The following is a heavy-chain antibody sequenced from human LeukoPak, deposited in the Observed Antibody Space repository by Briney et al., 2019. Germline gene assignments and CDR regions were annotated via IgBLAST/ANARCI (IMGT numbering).Heavy chain of an antibody. Sequence: SETLSLTCTVSGGSISSSSYYWGWIRQPQGKGLEWIGSIYYSGSTYYNPSLKSRVTISVDTSKNQFSLKLSSVTAADTAVYYCARGSAHYYDSSGPRPTRRGRYNWFDPWGQGTLVTVSS. J-gene: IGHJ5*02. CDR1: GGSISSSSYY. CDR3: ARGSAHYYDSSGPRPTRRGRYNWFDP. D-gene: IGHD3-22*01. CDR2: IYYSGST. V-gene: IGHV4-39*07.